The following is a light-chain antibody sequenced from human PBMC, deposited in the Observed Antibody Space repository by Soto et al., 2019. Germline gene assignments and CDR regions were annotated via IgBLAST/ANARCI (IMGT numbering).Light chain of an antibody. CDR3: AAWDDSLSGVV. Sequence: HSVLTQPPSASGTPGQRVTISCSGSSSNIGSNYVYWYQQLPGTAPKLLIYRNDQRPSGVPDRFSGSKSGTSASLAISGLRSDDEADYYCAAWDDSLSGVVFGGGTKVTVL. CDR2: RND. V-gene: IGLV1-47*01. J-gene: IGLJ3*02. CDR1: SSNIGSNY.